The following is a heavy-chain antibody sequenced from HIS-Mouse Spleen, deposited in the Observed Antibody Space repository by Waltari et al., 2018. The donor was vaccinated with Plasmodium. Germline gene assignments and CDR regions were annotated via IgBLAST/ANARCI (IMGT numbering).Heavy chain of an antibody. D-gene: IGHD4-4*01. Sequence: QLQLQESGPGLVKPSETLSLTCTVSGGSISSSSYYWGWIRQPPGKGLELSGSIDYSGSTYYNPSLKSRFTISVDTSKNQFALRLSAVTAADTAVYYCASLPRVEEVTTPFYYYYYGMDVWGQGTTVTVSS. V-gene: IGHV4-39*01. CDR3: ASLPRVEEVTTPFYYYYYGMDV. J-gene: IGHJ6*02. CDR2: IDYSGST. CDR1: GGSISSSSYY.